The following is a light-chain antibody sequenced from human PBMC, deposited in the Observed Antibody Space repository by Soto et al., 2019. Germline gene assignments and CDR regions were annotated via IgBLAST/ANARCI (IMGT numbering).Light chain of an antibody. J-gene: IGLJ2*01. V-gene: IGLV4-69*01. CDR1: SGHSSYA. CDR3: QTWGTGIHVV. Sequence: QSVLTQSPSASASLGASVKLTCTLSSGHSSYAIAWHQQQPEKGPRYLMKLDSDGSHTTGDAIPDRFSGSSSGAERYLTISSLQSEDEADYSCQTWGTGIHVVFGGGTKLTVL. CDR2: LDSDGSH.